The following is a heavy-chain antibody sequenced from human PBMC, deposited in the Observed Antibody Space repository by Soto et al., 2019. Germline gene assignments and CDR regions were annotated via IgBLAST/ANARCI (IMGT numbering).Heavy chain of an antibody. CDR2: INPYDSNT. Sequence: EESLKRSCKGSGYIFTTYYISCVLVMPGKVLEWMGRINPYDSNTNYSPSFQGHVTISADKSIITAYLQWSSLKASDAAMYYCARHSGSNWDIDYWGQGTLVTVSS. J-gene: IGHJ4*02. CDR3: ARHSGSNWDIDY. V-gene: IGHV5-10-1*01. D-gene: IGHD1-26*01. CDR1: GYIFTTYY.